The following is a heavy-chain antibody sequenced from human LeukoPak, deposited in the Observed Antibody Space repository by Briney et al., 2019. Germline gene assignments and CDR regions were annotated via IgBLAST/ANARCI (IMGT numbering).Heavy chain of an antibody. CDR3: ARGARMATITGALDY. D-gene: IGHD5-24*01. J-gene: IGHJ4*02. CDR1: GYTFTGYY. CDR2: INPNSGGT. Sequence: ASVKVSCKASGYTFTGYYMHWVRQAPGQGLEWMGWINPNSGGTSYAQKFQGWVTMTRDTSISTAYMELSRLRSDDTAVYYCARGARMATITGALDYWGQGTLVTVSS. V-gene: IGHV1-2*04.